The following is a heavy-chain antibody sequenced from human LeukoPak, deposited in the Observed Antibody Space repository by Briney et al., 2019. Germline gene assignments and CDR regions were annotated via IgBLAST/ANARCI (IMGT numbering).Heavy chain of an antibody. J-gene: IGHJ4*02. D-gene: IGHD4-17*01. CDR2: IYYSGST. Sequence: PSETLSLTCAVYGGSFSGYYWSWIRQPPGKGLEWIGYIYYSGSTNYNPSLKSRVTISVDTSKNQFSLKLSSVTAADTAVYYCASGYGDLDYWGQGTLVTVSS. V-gene: IGHV4-59*08. CDR3: ASGYGDLDY. CDR1: GGSFSGYY.